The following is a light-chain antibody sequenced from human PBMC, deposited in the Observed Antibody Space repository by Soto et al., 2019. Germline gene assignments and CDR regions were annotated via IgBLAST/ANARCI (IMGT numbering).Light chain of an antibody. J-gene: IGLJ3*02. CDR1: SSDVGGYDH. V-gene: IGLV2-14*03. Sequence: QSVLTQPASVSGSPGQSITISCTGTSSDVGGYDHVSWYQQHPGKAPKLIIYDVTVRPSGISRRFSGSKSDNTASLAVSGLQPEDEADYYCSSYTHKDTLLFGGGTKPTVL. CDR2: DVT. CDR3: SSYTHKDTLL.